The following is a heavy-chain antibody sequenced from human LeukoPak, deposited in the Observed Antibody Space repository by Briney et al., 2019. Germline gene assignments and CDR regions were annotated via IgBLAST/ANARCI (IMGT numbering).Heavy chain of an antibody. J-gene: IGHJ4*02. CDR3: AKGVYSSSWYLFDY. Sequence: QSGGSLRLSCRTSGFPFGDYGMSRVRQAPGKGLEWVSAISGSGGSTYYADSVKGRFTISRDNSKNTLYLQMNSLRAEDTAVYYCAKGVYSSSWYLFDYWGQGTLVTVSS. CDR2: ISGSGGST. CDR1: GFPFGDYG. D-gene: IGHD6-13*01. V-gene: IGHV3-23*01.